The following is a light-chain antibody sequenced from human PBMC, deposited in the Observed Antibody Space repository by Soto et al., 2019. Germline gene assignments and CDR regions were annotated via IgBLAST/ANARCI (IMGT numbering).Light chain of an antibody. CDR3: QQYKSYPGT. CDR2: DAS. Sequence: DIQMTQSPSTLSASVGDRVTITCRASQSISSWLAWYQQKPGKAPKLLIYDASSLQSGVPSRFSGSGSGTEFTLTTSSLQPDDFTIYYCQQYKSYPGTFGQGTKVEIK. CDR1: QSISSW. V-gene: IGKV1-5*01. J-gene: IGKJ1*01.